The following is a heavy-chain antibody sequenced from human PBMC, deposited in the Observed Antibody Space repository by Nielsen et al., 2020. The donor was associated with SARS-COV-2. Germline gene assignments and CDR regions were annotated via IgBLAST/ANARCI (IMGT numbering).Heavy chain of an antibody. CDR2: INPSGGST. Sequence: ASVKVSCKASGYTFTSYYMHWVRQAPGQGLEWMGIINPSGGSTSYAQRFQGRVTMTRDTSTSTAYVELSSLRSEDTAVYYCARHLRGYIDYWGQGTLVTVSS. CDR3: ARHLRGYIDY. CDR1: GYTFTSYY. V-gene: IGHV1-46*01. J-gene: IGHJ4*02.